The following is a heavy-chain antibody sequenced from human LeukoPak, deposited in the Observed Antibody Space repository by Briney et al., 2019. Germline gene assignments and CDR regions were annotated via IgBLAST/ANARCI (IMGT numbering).Heavy chain of an antibody. V-gene: IGHV3-30*18. D-gene: IGHD2-15*01. Sequence: PGGSLRLSCAASGFTFSSYGMHWVRQAPGKGLEGVAVISYDGSNKYYADSVKGRFTISRGNSKNTLYLQMNSLRAEDPAVYYCAKALGYCSGGSCYPAYYYYYYMDVWGKGTTVTISS. J-gene: IGHJ6*03. CDR1: GFTFSSYG. CDR3: AKALGYCSGGSCYPAYYYYYYMDV. CDR2: ISYDGSNK.